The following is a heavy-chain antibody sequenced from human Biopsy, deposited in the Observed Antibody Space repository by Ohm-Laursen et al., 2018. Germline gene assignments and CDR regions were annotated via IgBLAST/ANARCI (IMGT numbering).Heavy chain of an antibody. V-gene: IGHV3-23*01. J-gene: IGHJ5*02. Sequence: SLRLSCTAPGFTFSNYAMSWVRQAPGKGLEWVSGISGSGGRTYYAESMKGRSTISRDNSKKTVYLQMKSLRAEDTAVYYCAKEVFSAVGTSGFDPWGQGTLVTVSS. CDR1: GFTFSNYA. CDR3: AKEVFSAVGTSGFDP. CDR2: ISGSGGRT. D-gene: IGHD1/OR15-1a*01.